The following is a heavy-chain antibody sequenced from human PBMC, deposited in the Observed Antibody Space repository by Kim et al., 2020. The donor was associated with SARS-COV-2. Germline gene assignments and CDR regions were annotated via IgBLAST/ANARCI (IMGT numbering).Heavy chain of an antibody. CDR2: TYYRSQWYN. V-gene: IGHV6-1*01. Sequence: SQTLSLTCVISGDSVSSNSAGWNWVRQSPSRGLEWLGRTYYRSQWYNDYAVSVKSRILINPDTSKNQFSLHLYSVTPEDTAVYYCADYHYASWGEGTVVTVSS. CDR3: ADYHYAS. D-gene: IGHD3-10*01. J-gene: IGHJ4*03. CDR1: GDSVSSNSAG.